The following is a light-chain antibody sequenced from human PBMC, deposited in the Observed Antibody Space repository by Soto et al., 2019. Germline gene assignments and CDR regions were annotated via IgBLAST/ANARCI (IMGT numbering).Light chain of an antibody. J-gene: IGKJ1*01. CDR1: QSVSNNY. V-gene: IGKV3-20*01. CDR2: GAS. Sequence: EIVLTQAPGTLSLSPGERHTLSCRASQSVSNNYLAWYQQKPGXAPXXLIYGASNRATGIPDRFSGSGSGTEFTLTISRLEPEDFAVDDCQQYGSSGTFGQGTKVDI. CDR3: QQYGSSGT.